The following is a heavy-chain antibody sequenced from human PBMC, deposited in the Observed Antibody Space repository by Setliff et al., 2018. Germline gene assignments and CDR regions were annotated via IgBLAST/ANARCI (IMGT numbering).Heavy chain of an antibody. D-gene: IGHD3-22*01. CDR1: GGSISSGDYY. V-gene: IGHV4-30-4*08. CDR3: ARESRYYYDNLGTLDY. J-gene: IGHJ4*02. Sequence: PSETLSLTCTVSGGSISSGDYYWSWIRQPPGKGLEWIGYIYSSGSTYYNPTLKSRVSISVDTSKNQFSLKLSSVTAADTAVYYCARESRYYYDNLGTLDYWGQGTLVTVSS. CDR2: IYSSGST.